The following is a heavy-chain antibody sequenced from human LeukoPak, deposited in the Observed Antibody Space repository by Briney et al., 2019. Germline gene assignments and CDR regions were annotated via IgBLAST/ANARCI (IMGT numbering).Heavy chain of an antibody. Sequence: GASVKVSCKASGYTFVNYGISWVRQAPGQGLEWMGWISVNNGNAKYAQKIQGRVTMTTDTSTSTAYMELRSLRSDDTAVYYCAKDRRHIYYGWGIKIDSWGQGTLVTVSS. D-gene: IGHD3-10*01. J-gene: IGHJ5*01. V-gene: IGHV1-18*01. CDR2: ISVNNGNA. CDR3: AKDRRHIYYGWGIKIDS. CDR1: GYTFVNYG.